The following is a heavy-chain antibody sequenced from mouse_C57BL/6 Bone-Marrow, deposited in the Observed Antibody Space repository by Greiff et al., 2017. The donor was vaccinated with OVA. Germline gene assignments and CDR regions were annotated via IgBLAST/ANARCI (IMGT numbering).Heavy chain of an antibody. CDR1: GYTFTSYW. D-gene: IGHD2-4*01. V-gene: IGHV1-53*01. CDR3: ARSVYYDYDVGY. J-gene: IGHJ2*01. Sequence: QVQLQQPGTDLVKPGASLKLSCKASGYTFTSYWMHWVKQRPGQGLEWIGNINPSNGGTNYNEKFKSKATLTVDKSSSTAYMQLSSLTSEDSAVYYCARSVYYDYDVGYWGQGTTLTVSS. CDR2: INPSNGGT.